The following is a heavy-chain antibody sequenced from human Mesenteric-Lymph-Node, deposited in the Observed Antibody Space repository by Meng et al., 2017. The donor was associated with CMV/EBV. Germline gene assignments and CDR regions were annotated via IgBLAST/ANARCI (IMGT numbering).Heavy chain of an antibody. CDR2: IYHTGDT. CDR3: ARDRYTTTWYYYGLDV. CDR1: GGSVSSYY. J-gene: IGHJ6*02. D-gene: IGHD3-16*02. V-gene: IGHV4-59*02. Sequence: SETLSLTCTVSGGSVSSYYWSWVRQPPGKGLEWIGYIYHTGDTNFSPSLKSRVTMSLDTSKSQVSLNLTSVTAADTAVYYCARDRYTTTWYYYGLDVWGQGTTVTVSS.